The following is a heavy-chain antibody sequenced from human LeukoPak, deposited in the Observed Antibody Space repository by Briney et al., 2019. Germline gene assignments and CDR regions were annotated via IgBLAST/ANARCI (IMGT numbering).Heavy chain of an antibody. CDR1: GFTVSSNY. CDR2: IYSGGST. J-gene: IGHJ4*02. D-gene: IGHD6-19*01. Sequence: QPGGSLRLSCASSGFTVSSNYMSWVRQAPGKELEWVSIIYSGGSTYYADSVRGRFTISRDNSNNTLYLQMNSLRAEDTAVYYCAKDGSSGWTRSFDYWGQGTLVTVS. CDR3: AKDGSSGWTRSFDY. V-gene: IGHV3-53*01.